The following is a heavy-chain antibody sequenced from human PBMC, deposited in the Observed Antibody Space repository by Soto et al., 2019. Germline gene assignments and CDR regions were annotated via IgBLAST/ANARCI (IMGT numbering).Heavy chain of an antibody. CDR2: INPDNGGT. J-gene: IGHJ4*02. V-gene: IGHV1-2*02. CDR3: ARVGSPG. Sequence: QVQLVQSGAEVKKTGASVKVSCKASGSIFTGYYLHWVRQAPVQGLEWMGWINPDNGGTNYAQKFQGRVTMTRTTSTSTAYMELNSLRFDDTAVYFCARVGSPGWGQGTLVTVSS. CDR1: GSIFTGYY. D-gene: IGHD3-10*01.